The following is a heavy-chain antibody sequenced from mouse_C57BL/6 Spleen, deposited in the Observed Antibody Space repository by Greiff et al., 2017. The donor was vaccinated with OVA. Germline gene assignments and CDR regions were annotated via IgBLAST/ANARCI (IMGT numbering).Heavy chain of an antibody. Sequence: QVQLQQPGTALVKPGASVKLSCKASGSTFTSYWMHWVKQRPGQGLEWIGNINPSNGGTNYNEKFKSKATLTVDKSSSTAYMQLSSLTSEDSAVYYWARFDGYHGYYAMDYWGQGTSVTVSS. CDR1: GSTFTSYW. D-gene: IGHD2-3*01. J-gene: IGHJ4*01. V-gene: IGHV1-53*01. CDR2: INPSNGGT. CDR3: ARFDGYHGYYAMDY.